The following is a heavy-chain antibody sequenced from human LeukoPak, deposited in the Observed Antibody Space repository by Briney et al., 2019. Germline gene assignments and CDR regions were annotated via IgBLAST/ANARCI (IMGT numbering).Heavy chain of an antibody. V-gene: IGHV1-18*01. CDR3: ARDNDYVWGSYRYPGY. D-gene: IGHD3-16*02. J-gene: IGHJ4*02. CDR2: ISVYNDNK. CDR1: GYIFTSHG. Sequence: ASVKVSCKASGYIFTSHGISWVRQAPGQGLEWMGWISVYNDNKNYAQKFQGRVTMTTDPSTSTAHMELRSLRSDDTAVYYCARDNDYVWGSYRYPGYWGQGTLVTVSS.